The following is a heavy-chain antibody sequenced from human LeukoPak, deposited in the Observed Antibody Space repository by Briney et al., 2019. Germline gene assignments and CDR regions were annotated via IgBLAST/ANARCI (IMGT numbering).Heavy chain of an antibody. Sequence: SETLSLTCAVYGGSFSGYYWTWLRQPPGKGLEWIGEMNHSGSANYNPSLKSRVTISVDTSKNQCSLRLSSVTAADTAVYYCARDINRYYYGSGSPSDYWGQGTLVTVSS. D-gene: IGHD3-10*01. CDR3: ARDINRYYYGSGSPSDY. V-gene: IGHV4-34*01. CDR1: GGSFSGYY. J-gene: IGHJ4*02. CDR2: MNHSGSA.